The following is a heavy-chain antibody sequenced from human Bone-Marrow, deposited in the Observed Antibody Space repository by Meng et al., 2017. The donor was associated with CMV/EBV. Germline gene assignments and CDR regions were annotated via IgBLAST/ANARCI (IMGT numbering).Heavy chain of an antibody. V-gene: IGHV3-48*03. Sequence: GESLKISCVASGFIFSSYEMTWVRQAPGKGLEWLAHISSGATNTYHADSVKDRFTISRDNAKNSLYLQMNSLSDEDTAVYYCARDTRWFGLDFWGQGTLVTVYS. CDR1: GFIFSSYE. D-gene: IGHD3-10*01. CDR2: ISSGATNT. J-gene: IGHJ4*02. CDR3: ARDTRWFGLDF.